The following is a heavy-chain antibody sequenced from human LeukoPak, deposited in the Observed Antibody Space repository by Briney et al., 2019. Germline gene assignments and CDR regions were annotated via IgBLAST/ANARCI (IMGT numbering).Heavy chain of an antibody. CDR3: ARGGWFGESPFDY. CDR2: TYYSGST. J-gene: IGHJ4*02. V-gene: IGHV4-59*08. D-gene: IGHD3-10*01. Sequence: SETLSLTCTVSGVSISSDYWSWIRQPPGKGLEWIGYTYYSGSTNYNPSLKSRVTISLDTSKNQFSLKLSSVTAADTAVYYCARGGWFGESPFDYWGQGTLVTVSS. CDR1: GVSISSDY.